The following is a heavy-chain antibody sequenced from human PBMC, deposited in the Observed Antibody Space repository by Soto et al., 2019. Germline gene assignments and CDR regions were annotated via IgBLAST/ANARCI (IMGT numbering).Heavy chain of an antibody. CDR3: SRVLGCSSTSCQNWFDP. Sequence: QVQLQESGPGLVKPSQTLSLTCTVSGGSISSGGYYWSWIRQHPGKGLEWIGYIYYSGSTYYNPALKSRVTIAVDTSKNQFSLKLSSVTAADTAVYYCSRVLGCSSTSCQNWFDPWGQGTLVTVSS. J-gene: IGHJ5*02. CDR1: GGSISSGGYY. D-gene: IGHD2-2*01. CDR2: IYYSGST. V-gene: IGHV4-31*03.